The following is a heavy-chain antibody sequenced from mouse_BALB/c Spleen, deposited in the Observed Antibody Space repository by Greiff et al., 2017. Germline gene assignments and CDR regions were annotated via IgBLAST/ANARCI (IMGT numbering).Heavy chain of an antibody. CDR1: GFTFSSFG. CDR3: ARVYSSGYYFDY. D-gene: IGHD1-1*01. Sequence: EVKLEESGGGLVQPGGSRKLSCAASGFTFSSFGMHWVRQAPEKGLEWVAYISSGSSTIYYADTVKGRFTISSDNPKNTLFMQMTSLRSEDTAMYYCARVYSSGYYFDYWGQGTTLTVSS. J-gene: IGHJ2*01. V-gene: IGHV5-17*02. CDR2: ISSGSSTI.